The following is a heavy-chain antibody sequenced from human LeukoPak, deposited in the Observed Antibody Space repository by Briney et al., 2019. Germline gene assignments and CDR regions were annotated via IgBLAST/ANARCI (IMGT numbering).Heavy chain of an antibody. CDR3: ARDGGWDYDTSGYYLHAFDI. CDR1: GFTFSSYW. D-gene: IGHD3-22*01. Sequence: GGSLRLSCAASGFTFSSYWMSWVRQAPGKGLEWVANIKQDGSEKYYVDSVEGRFTISRDNAKNSLYLQMNSLRAEDTAVYYCARDGGWDYDTSGYYLHAFDIWGQGTMVTVSS. J-gene: IGHJ3*02. CDR2: IKQDGSEK. V-gene: IGHV3-7*01.